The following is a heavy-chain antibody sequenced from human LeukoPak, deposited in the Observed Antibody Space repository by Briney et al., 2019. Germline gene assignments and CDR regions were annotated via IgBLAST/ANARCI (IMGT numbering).Heavy chain of an antibody. Sequence: ASVKVSCKASGYTFTSYAMNWLRQAPGQGREGMGWINTNTGNPTYAQGFTGRFVFSLYTSVSTAYLQISSLKAEDTAVYYCARGGTARPYYYSSMDVWGKGTTVTVSS. CDR3: ARGGTARPYYYSSMDV. CDR1: GYTFTSYA. J-gene: IGHJ6*03. V-gene: IGHV7-4-1*02. D-gene: IGHD6-6*01. CDR2: INTNTGNP.